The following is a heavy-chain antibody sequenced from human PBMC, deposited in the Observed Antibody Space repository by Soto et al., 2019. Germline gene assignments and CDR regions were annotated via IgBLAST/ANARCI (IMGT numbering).Heavy chain of an antibody. Sequence: VASVKVSCKASGSTFTSSYMNWVRQPPGQGLKWMGIINPSGGSTSYAQKFQVRVTMTRDTSTSTVYMELSSLRSEDTAVYFCSTGVGMSTVITPYYYHMDVWGKGTTVTVSS. V-gene: IGHV1-46*03. CDR2: INPSGGST. CDR1: GSTFTSSY. CDR3: STGVGMSTVITPYYYHMDV. D-gene: IGHD4-17*01. J-gene: IGHJ6*03.